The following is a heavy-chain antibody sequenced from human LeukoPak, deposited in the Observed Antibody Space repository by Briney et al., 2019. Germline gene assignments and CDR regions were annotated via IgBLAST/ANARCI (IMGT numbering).Heavy chain of an antibody. CDR3: ARQGFFGAGFWFDP. V-gene: IGHV4-61*02. J-gene: IGHJ5*02. D-gene: IGHD3-16*01. CDR1: GGSISSGSYY. CDR2: IYTSGST. Sequence: PSETLSLTCTVSGGSISSGSYYWSWIRQPAGKGLEWIGRIYTSGSTNYNPSLKSRVTISVDTSKNQFSLKLSSVTAADTAVYYCARQGFFGAGFWFDPWGQGTLVTVSS.